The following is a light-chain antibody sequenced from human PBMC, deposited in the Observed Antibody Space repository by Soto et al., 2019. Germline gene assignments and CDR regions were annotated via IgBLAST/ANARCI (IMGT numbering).Light chain of an antibody. CDR2: DVS. CDR1: SSDVGGYNY. V-gene: IGLV2-8*01. CDR3: SSYAGSNNLV. J-gene: IGLJ1*01. Sequence: QSALTQPPSASGSPGQSVTISCTGTSSDVGGYNYVSWYQQHPGKAPKLMIYDVSKRPSGVPDRFSASKSGNTASLTVSGLQAEDEADYYCSSYAGSNNLVFGTGTKLTVL.